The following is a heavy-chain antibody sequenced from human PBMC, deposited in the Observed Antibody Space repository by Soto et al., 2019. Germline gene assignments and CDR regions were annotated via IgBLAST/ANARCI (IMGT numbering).Heavy chain of an antibody. CDR1: GYTLTELS. J-gene: IGHJ5*02. V-gene: IGHV1-24*01. D-gene: IGHD2-8*01. CDR2: FDPEDGET. Sequence: ASVKVSCKVSGYTLTELSMHWVRQAPGKGLEWMGGFDPEDGETIYAQKFQGRVTMTEDTSTDTAYMELSSLRSEDTAVYYCATAMVYAIHHWFDPWGQGTLVTVSS. CDR3: ATAMVYAIHHWFDP.